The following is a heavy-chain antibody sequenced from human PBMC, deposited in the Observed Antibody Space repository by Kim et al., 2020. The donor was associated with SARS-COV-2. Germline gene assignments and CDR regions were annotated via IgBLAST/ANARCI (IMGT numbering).Heavy chain of an antibody. V-gene: IGHV3-11*06. D-gene: IGHD2-15*01. Sequence: GGSLRLSCAASGFTFSDYYMSWIRQAPGKGLEWVSYISSSSSYTNYADSVKGRFTISRDNAKNSLYLQMNSLRAEDTAVYYCASSIDRRYCSGGSCYTDYWGQGTLVTVSS. CDR3: ASSIDRRYCSGGSCYTDY. CDR1: GFTFSDYY. J-gene: IGHJ4*02. CDR2: ISSSSSYT.